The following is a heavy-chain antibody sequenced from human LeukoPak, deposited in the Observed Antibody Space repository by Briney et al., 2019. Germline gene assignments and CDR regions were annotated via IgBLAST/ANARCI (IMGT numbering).Heavy chain of an antibody. Sequence: ASVKVSCKASGYTFTSYGISWVRQAPGQGLEWMGWINAGNGNTKYSQKFQGRVTITRDTSASTVYMELSSLRSEDTAVYYCARSPSGSYPFDYWGQGTLVTVSS. V-gene: IGHV1-3*01. CDR1: GYTFTSYG. CDR3: ARSPSGSYPFDY. CDR2: INAGNGNT. D-gene: IGHD1-26*01. J-gene: IGHJ4*02.